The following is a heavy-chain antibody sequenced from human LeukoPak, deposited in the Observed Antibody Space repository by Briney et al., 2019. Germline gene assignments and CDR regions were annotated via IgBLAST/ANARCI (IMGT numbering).Heavy chain of an antibody. J-gene: IGHJ4*02. CDR1: GGSISSSSYY. D-gene: IGHD2-8*01. V-gene: IGHV4-39*07. Sequence: SETLSLTCTVSGGSISSSSYYWGWIRQPPGKELEWIGSIYYSGSTYYNPSLKSRVTISVDTSKNQFSLKLSSVTAADTAVYYCARVAVLMVYAIGMFDYWGQGTLVTVSS. CDR2: IYYSGST. CDR3: ARVAVLMVYAIGMFDY.